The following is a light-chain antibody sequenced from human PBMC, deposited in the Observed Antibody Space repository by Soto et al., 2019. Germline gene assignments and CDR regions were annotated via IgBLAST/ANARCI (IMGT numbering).Light chain of an antibody. CDR3: KHYGTSQGT. CDR1: QSRSSDD. CDR2: AEY. V-gene: IGKV3-20*01. J-gene: IGKJ5*01. Sequence: EILLTQSHGTMSLSPGEKYTRSWRASQSRSSDDLAWYQQQPGQDHRIIIFAEYNRATGINDRFSGSGSGTDFTLTIRRLEPEDFAVYYCKHYGTSQGTFGKGTRVEIK.